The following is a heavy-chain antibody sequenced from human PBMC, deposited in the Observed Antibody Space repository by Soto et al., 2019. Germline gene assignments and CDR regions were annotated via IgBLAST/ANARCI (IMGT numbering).Heavy chain of an antibody. CDR2: INHSGST. Sequence: SETLSLTCAVYGGSFSGYYWSWIRQPPGKGLEWIGEINHSGSTNYNPSLKSRVTISVDTSKNQFSLKLSSVTAADTAVYSCARGRAGLVSYLDYWGQATLVTVSS. CDR3: ARGRAGLVSYLDY. D-gene: IGHD3-9*01. CDR1: GGSFSGYY. V-gene: IGHV4-34*01. J-gene: IGHJ4*02.